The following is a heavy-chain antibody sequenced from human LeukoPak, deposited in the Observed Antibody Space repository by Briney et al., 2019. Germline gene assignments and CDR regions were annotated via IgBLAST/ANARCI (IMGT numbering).Heavy chain of an antibody. V-gene: IGHV3-23*01. CDR2: ISGSGGST. CDR1: GFTFSSYA. J-gene: IGHJ4*02. D-gene: IGHD3-3*01. CDR3: AKDPTGISFGLFDFWSGYYFDY. Sequence: GSLRLSCAASGFTFSSYAMSWVRQAPGKGLEWVSAISGSGGSTYYADSVKGRFTVSRDNSKNTLYLQMNSLRAEDTAVYYCAKDPTGISFGLFDFWSGYYFDYWGQGTLVTVSS.